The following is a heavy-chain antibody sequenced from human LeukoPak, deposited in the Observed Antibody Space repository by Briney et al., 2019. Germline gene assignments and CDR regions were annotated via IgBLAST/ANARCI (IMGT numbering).Heavy chain of an antibody. V-gene: IGHV3-23*01. CDR1: GFTFSSYA. J-gene: IGHJ4*02. Sequence: PGGSLRLPCAASGFTFSSYAMSWVRQAPGKGLEWVSAISGSGGSTYYADSVKGRFTISRDNSKNTLYLQMNSLRAEDTAVYYCAKQWQQWLDRTFDYWGQGTLVTVSS. CDR3: AKQWQQWLDRTFDY. D-gene: IGHD6-19*01. CDR2: ISGSGGST.